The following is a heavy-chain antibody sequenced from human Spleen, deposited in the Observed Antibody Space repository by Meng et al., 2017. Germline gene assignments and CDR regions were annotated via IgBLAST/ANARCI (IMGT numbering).Heavy chain of an antibody. V-gene: IGHV3-15*01. CDR3: SGHVDY. CDR2: MKSNVDGGTV. J-gene: IGHJ4*01. Sequence: GESLKISCAASGFTFSNAWMTWVSQAPGKGQEWIGRMKSNVDGGTVDYAAAVKGRFFISRDDSENTFYLQMNSLKTEDTAVYYCSGHVDYWGRGTLVTVSS. CDR1: GFTFSNAW.